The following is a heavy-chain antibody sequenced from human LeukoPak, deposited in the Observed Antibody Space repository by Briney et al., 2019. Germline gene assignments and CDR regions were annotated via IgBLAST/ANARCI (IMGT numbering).Heavy chain of an antibody. D-gene: IGHD3-22*01. CDR1: GGSISSSSYY. CDR3: AAIYYYDSAPFDP. J-gene: IGHJ5*02. V-gene: IGHV4-39*02. Sequence: PSETLSLTCTVSGGSISSSSYYWGWIRQPPGKGLEWIGSIYYSGSTYYNPSLKSRVTISVDTSKNLFSLRLRSVTAADTAVYYCAAIYYYDSAPFDPWGQGTLVTVSS. CDR2: IYYSGST.